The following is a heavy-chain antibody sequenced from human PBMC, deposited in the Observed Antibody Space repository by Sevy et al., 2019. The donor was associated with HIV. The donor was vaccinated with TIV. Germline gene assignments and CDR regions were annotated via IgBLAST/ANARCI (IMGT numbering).Heavy chain of an antibody. D-gene: IGHD3-16*02. Sequence: GGSLRLSCAASGFTFSSYSMNWVRQAPGKGLEWVSSISSSSSYIYYADSVKGRFTISRDNAKNSLYLQMNSLRAEDTAVYYCAREVSSYYDYIWGSHHYYYYGMDVWGHGTTVTVSS. J-gene: IGHJ6*02. V-gene: IGHV3-21*01. CDR3: AREVSSYYDYIWGSHHYYYYGMDV. CDR2: ISSSSSYI. CDR1: GFTFSSYS.